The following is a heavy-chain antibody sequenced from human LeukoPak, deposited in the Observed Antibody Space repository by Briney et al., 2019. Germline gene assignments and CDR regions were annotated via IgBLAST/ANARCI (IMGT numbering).Heavy chain of an antibody. D-gene: IGHD2-2*01. CDR2: IIPILGIA. Sequence: ASVEVSCKASGGTFSSYAISWVRQAPGQGLEWMGRIIPILGIANYAQKFQGRVTITADKSTSTAYMELSSLRSEDTAVYYCARGQLLPGYYGMDVWGQGTTVTVSS. J-gene: IGHJ6*02. V-gene: IGHV1-69*04. CDR3: ARGQLLPGYYGMDV. CDR1: GGTFSSYA.